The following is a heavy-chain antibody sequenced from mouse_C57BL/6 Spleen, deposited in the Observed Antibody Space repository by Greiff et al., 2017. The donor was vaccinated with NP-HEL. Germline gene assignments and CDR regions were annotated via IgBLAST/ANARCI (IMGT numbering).Heavy chain of an antibody. CDR1: GYTFTGYW. V-gene: IGHV1-52*01. CDR2: IDPSDSGT. D-gene: IGHD2-14*01. Sequence: VQLQQPGAELVRPGSSVKLSCKASGYTFTGYWMHWVKQRPIQGLEWIGNIDPSDSGTHYNQKFKDKATLTVDKSSSTAYMQLSSLTSEDSAVYYCARGVRSLYFDYWGQGTTLTVSS. J-gene: IGHJ2*01. CDR3: ARGVRSLYFDY.